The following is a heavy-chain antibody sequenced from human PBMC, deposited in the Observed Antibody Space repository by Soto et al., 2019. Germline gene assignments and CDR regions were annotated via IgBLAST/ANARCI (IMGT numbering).Heavy chain of an antibody. D-gene: IGHD6-13*01. CDR1: GFSLSNARMG. Sequence: GSGPTLVNPTETLTLTCTVSGFSLSNARMGVSWIRQPPGKALEWLAHIFSNDEKSYSTSLKSRLTISKDTSKSQVVLTMTNMDPVDTATYYCARIHSSSWYVYYYGMDVWGQGTTVTVSS. V-gene: IGHV2-26*01. CDR2: IFSNDEK. CDR3: ARIHSSSWYVYYYGMDV. J-gene: IGHJ6*02.